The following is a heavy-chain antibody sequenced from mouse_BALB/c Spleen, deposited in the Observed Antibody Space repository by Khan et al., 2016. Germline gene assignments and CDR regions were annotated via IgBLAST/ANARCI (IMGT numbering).Heavy chain of an antibody. CDR3: AYDSYCAWFPY. CDR1: GYSITSDYA. J-gene: IGHJ3*01. Sequence: EVQLQESGPGLVKPSQSLSLTCTVTGYSITSDYAWNWIRQFPGNKLEWMGYISYSGITSYNPSLKSRISITRDTSKNQFFLQLISVTTEDTATCYCAYDSYCAWFPYWGQGTLVTVSA. D-gene: IGHD2-3*01. CDR2: ISYSGIT. V-gene: IGHV3-2*02.